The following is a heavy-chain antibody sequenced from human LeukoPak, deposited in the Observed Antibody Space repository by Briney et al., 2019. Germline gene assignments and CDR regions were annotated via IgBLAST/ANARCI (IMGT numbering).Heavy chain of an antibody. CDR3: AARRITIFGVVIDP. J-gene: IGHJ5*02. V-gene: IGHV1-58*02. CDR2: IVVGSGNT. CDR1: GFTFTSSA. Sequence: ASVKVSCKASGFTFTSSAMQWVRQARGQRLEWIGWIVVGSGNTNYAQKFQERVTIIRDMSTSTAYMELSSLRSEDTAVYYCAARRITIFGVVIDPWGQGTLVTVSS. D-gene: IGHD3-3*01.